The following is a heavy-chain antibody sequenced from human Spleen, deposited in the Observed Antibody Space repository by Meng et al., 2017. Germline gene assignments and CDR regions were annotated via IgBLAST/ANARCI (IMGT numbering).Heavy chain of an antibody. CDR1: GFTVSSNY. CDR2: IYSGGST. J-gene: IGHJ6*02. V-gene: IGHV3-53*05. CDR3: TKDMSAGISYYYGMDV. Sequence: GGSLRLSCAASGFTVSSNYMSWVRQAPGKGLEWVSVIYSGGSTYYADSVKGRFTISRDNAKNSLYLQMNSLRPEDTALYYCTKDMSAGISYYYGMDVWGQGTTVTVSS. D-gene: IGHD6-13*01.